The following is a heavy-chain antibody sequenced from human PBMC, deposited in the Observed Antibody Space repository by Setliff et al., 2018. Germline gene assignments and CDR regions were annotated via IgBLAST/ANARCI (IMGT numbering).Heavy chain of an antibody. J-gene: IGHJ6*03. CDR2: IYTSWST. CDR1: GDSISSRRSY. V-gene: IGHV4-61*09. D-gene: IGHD3-3*01. Sequence: SETLSLTCTVSGDSISSRRSYWGWFRQPAGKGLEWIGQIYTSWSTNYNPSLKSRVTISLDTSKNQFSLSLSSVTAADTAVYYCARMSGFQYMDVWGKETTVTVSS. CDR3: ARMSGFQYMDV.